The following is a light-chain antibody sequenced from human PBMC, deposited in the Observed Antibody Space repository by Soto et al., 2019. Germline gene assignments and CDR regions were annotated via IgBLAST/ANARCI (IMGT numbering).Light chain of an antibody. V-gene: IGLV2-11*01. CDR3: SSYTSSYTYV. Sequence: QSVLTQPRSVSGSPGQSVTISCTGTSSDVGGYNYVSWYQQHPGKAPKLMIYEVTKRPSGVSDRFSGSKSGNTASLTISGLQAEDEADYYCSSYTSSYTYVFGTGTRSPS. CDR1: SSDVGGYNY. CDR2: EVT. J-gene: IGLJ1*01.